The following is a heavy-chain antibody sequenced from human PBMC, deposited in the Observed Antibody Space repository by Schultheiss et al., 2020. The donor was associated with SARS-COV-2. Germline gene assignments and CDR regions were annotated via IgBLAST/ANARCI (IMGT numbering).Heavy chain of an antibody. CDR2: IKSKTDGGTT. Sequence: GESLKISCAASGFTFSNAWMSWVRQAPGKGLEWVGRIKSKTDGGTTDYAAPVKGRFTISRDDSKNTLYLQMNSLKTEDTAVYYCTTRYFDWLLQYYFDYWGQGTLVTVSS. J-gene: IGHJ4*02. CDR1: GFTFSNAW. CDR3: TTRYFDWLLQYYFDY. V-gene: IGHV3-15*01. D-gene: IGHD3-9*01.